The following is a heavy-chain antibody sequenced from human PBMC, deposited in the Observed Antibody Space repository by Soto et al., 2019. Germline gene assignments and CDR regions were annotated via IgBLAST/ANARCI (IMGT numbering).Heavy chain of an antibody. V-gene: IGHV4-61*01. CDR3: ARGDGGYT. CDR1: AGSVISGTYY. J-gene: IGHJ1*01. Sequence: QVQLQESGPGLVKPSETLSLTCTVSAGSVISGTYYWSWIRQPPGKGLEWIGYIYHTGRTNYNPSLRGRVTISVDTSKNQFSLNLRSVTAADTAVYYCARGDGGYTWGQGTLVTVSS. D-gene: IGHD6-13*01. CDR2: IYHTGRT.